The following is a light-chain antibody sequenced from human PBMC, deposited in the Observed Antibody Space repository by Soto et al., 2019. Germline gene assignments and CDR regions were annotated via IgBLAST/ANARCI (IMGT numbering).Light chain of an antibody. Sequence: EIIMTQSPGTLSVSPGERVTLSCRASQSVASSYLAWYQQKPGQAPRLLIYDASNRATGIPARFSGSGSGTDFTLTISSLEPEDFAVYYCQLYGTFGQGTKVDIK. CDR1: QSVASSY. CDR2: DAS. J-gene: IGKJ1*01. V-gene: IGKV3-20*01. CDR3: QLYGT.